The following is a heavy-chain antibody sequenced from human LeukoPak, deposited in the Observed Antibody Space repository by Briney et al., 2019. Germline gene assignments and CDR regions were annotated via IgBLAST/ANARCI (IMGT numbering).Heavy chain of an antibody. CDR3: ARDSWFGELLSFFDY. CDR2: INPSGGST. D-gene: IGHD3-10*01. V-gene: IGHV1-46*01. CDR1: GYTFTSYG. J-gene: IGHJ4*02. Sequence: GASVKVSCKASGYTFTSYGISWVRQAPGQGLEWMGIINPSGGSTSYAQKFQGRVTMTRDTSTSTVYMELSSLRSEDTAVYYCARDSWFGELLSFFDYWGQGTLVTVSS.